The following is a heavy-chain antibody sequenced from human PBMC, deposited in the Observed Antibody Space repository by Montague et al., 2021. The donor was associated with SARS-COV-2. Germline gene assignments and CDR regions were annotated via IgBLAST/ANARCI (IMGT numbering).Heavy chain of an antibody. Sequence: SETLSLTCTVSGGSISSYYWGWIRQPPGKGLEWIGYIYYSGSTNYNPSLKSRVTISLDTSKNQFSLKLNSVTAADTAVYYCARGSYGSGAFDIWGQGTMVTVSS. CDR2: IYYSGST. J-gene: IGHJ3*02. CDR1: GGSISSYY. CDR3: ARGSYGSGAFDI. D-gene: IGHD3-10*01. V-gene: IGHV4-59*01.